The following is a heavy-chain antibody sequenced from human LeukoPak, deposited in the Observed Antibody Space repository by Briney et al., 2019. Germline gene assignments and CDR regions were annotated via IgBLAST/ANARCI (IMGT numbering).Heavy chain of an antibody. D-gene: IGHD6-6*01. V-gene: IGHV3-23*01. CDR3: ARFPYSSSPRYYYYYYMDV. Sequence: PGGSLRLSCAASGFTFSSYAMSWVRQAPGKGLEWVSAISGSGGSTYYVDSVKGRFTISRDNSKNTLYLQMNSLRAEDTAVYYCARFPYSSSPRYYYYYYMDVWGKGTTVTVSS. CDR1: GFTFSSYA. CDR2: ISGSGGST. J-gene: IGHJ6*03.